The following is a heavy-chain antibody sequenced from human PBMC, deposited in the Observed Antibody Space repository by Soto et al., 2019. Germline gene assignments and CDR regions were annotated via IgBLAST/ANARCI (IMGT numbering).Heavy chain of an antibody. CDR1: GFTFSGSA. V-gene: IGHV3-73*01. D-gene: IGHD3-3*01. CDR2: IRSKANSYAT. J-gene: IGHJ5*02. Sequence: VQLVESGGGLVQPGGSLKLSCAASGFTFSGSAMHWVRQASGKGLEWVGRIRSKANSYATAYAASVKGRFTISRDDSKNTAYLQMNSLKTEDTAVYYCTRQFKEWLFRWFDPWGQGTLVTVSS. CDR3: TRQFKEWLFRWFDP.